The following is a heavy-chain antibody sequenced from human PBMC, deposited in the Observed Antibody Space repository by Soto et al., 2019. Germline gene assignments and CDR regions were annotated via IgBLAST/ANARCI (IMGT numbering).Heavy chain of an antibody. D-gene: IGHD3-22*01. CDR3: ARDTSYYDSNALDY. CDR1: GFTFSDYS. CDR2: IWYDASVK. V-gene: IGHV3-33*01. Sequence: GGSLRLSCTASGFTFSDYSMHWVRQAPGKGLEWVAVIWYDASVKYYADSVKGRFTISRDNSKKTLWLQMNSLRVEDTAVYYCARDTSYYDSNALDYWGQGTLVTVSS. J-gene: IGHJ4*02.